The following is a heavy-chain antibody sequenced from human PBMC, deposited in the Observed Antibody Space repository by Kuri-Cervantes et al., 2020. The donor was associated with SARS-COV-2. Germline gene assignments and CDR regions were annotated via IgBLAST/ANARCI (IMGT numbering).Heavy chain of an antibody. Sequence: GESLKISCAASGFTFDDYGMSWVRQAPGKGLEWVSGINWNGGSTGYADFVKGRFTISRDNAKNSLYLQMNSLRAEDTALYYCARDRSQSSENAFDIWGQGTMVTVSS. J-gene: IGHJ3*02. CDR2: INWNGGST. CDR1: GFTFDDYG. D-gene: IGHD6-25*01. V-gene: IGHV3-20*04. CDR3: ARDRSQSSENAFDI.